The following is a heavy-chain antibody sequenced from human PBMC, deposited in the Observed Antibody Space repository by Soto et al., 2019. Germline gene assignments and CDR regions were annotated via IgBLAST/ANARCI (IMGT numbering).Heavy chain of an antibody. CDR2: IYYSVST. V-gene: IGHV4-59*01. Sequence: PSETLSITCTVSGGSISSYYWSWIRQPPGKGLEWIGYIYYSVSTDYDPSLKSRVTISVDTSKNQFSLKLSSVTAADTAVYYCARRWGTYFDFWGQGTLVIVSS. CDR3: ARRWGTYFDF. CDR1: GGSISSYY. D-gene: IGHD7-27*01. J-gene: IGHJ4*02.